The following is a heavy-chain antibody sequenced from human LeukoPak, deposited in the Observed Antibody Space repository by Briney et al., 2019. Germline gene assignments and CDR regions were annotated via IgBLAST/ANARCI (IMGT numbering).Heavy chain of an antibody. J-gene: IGHJ6*03. CDR2: ISSSSTYI. V-gene: IGHV3-21*01. CDR3: ARDPYSGNYGAYYYYYMDV. CDR1: GFSFSTYN. D-gene: IGHD1-26*01. Sequence: PGGSLRLSCAASGFSFSTYNMNWVRQAPGKGLEWVSSISSSSTYIHYADSVKGRFTISRDNAKSSLYLQMDSLRAEDTAVYYCARDPYSGNYGAYYYYYMDVWGKGTTVTISS.